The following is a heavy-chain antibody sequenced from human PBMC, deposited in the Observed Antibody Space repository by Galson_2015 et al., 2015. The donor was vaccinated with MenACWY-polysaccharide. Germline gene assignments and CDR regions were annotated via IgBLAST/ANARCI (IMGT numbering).Heavy chain of an antibody. CDR2: IQSDGSST. D-gene: IGHD3-16*01. CDR1: GFSFSDYW. V-gene: IGHV3-74*01. CDR3: ARVGATTLGGMDV. Sequence: SLRLSCAASGFSFSDYWMHWVRQVPGKGLVWVSRIQSDGSSTSYADSVKGRFTVSRDNAKNTLYLQMNSLRAEDTAVYYCARVGATTLGGMDVWGQGTTVTVSS. J-gene: IGHJ6*02.